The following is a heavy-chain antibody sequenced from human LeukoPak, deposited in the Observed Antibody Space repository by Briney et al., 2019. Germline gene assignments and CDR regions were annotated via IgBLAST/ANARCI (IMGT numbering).Heavy chain of an antibody. D-gene: IGHD2-21*01. J-gene: IGHJ3*02. CDR1: GGTFTSYA. CDR3: ARDCGGDCYPPVDALDI. V-gene: IGHV1-69*13. CDR2: IIPIFGTA. Sequence: SVKVSCKASGGTFTSYAISWVRQAPGQGLEWMGGIIPIFGTANYAQKFQGRVTITADESTSTAYMELSSLRSEDTAVYYCARDCGGDCYPPVDALDIWGQGTMVTVSS.